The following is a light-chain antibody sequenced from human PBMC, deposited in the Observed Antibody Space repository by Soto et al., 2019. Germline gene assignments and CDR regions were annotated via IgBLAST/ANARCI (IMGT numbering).Light chain of an antibody. CDR1: QSVSEY. CDR3: QHYHLWPSIT. CDR2: GAS. V-gene: IGKV3-15*01. J-gene: IGKJ5*01. Sequence: STDTRSVSRWEKATLSCRASQSVSEYLAWYQQKPGQAPRLLIYGASTRATGIPARFSGSVSGTEFTLTISSLQSEDFAVYYWQHYHLWPSITFGQGTRLEIK.